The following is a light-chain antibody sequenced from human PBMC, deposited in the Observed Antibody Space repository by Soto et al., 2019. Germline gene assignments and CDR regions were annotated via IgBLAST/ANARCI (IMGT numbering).Light chain of an antibody. V-gene: IGKV3-20*01. CDR2: GAS. J-gene: IGKJ1*01. CDR1: QSVSSY. CDR3: QQYGDLPWT. Sequence: EIVLTQSPATLSLSPGERATLSCLASQSVSSYLAWYQQKPGQAPRLLIYGASSRATGIPDRFSGSGSGTDFTLTIDRLESEDFAVYFCQQYGDLPWTFGQGTKVDI.